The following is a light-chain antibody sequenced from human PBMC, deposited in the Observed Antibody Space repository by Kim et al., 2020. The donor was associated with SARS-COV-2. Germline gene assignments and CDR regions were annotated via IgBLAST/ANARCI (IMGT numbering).Light chain of an antibody. J-gene: IGLJ1*01. CDR3: SSYTSSSTFGV. Sequence: SELTQPASVSGSPGQSITISCTGTSSDVGGYNYVSWYQQHPGKAPKLMIYNVSKRPSGVSNRFSGSKSGNTASLTISGLQAEDEADYYCSSYTSSSTFGVFGTGTKVTVL. CDR2: NVS. V-gene: IGLV2-14*01. CDR1: SSDVGGYNY.